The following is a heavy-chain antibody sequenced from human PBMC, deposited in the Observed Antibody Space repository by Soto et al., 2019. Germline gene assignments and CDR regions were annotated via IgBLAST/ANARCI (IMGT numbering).Heavy chain of an antibody. Sequence: QVQLEQWGAGLLKSSGTLSLRCVLSGGSFSGFYWSWIRQPPGQGLEWIGDINPSGSTNYNPSLVCRVTIVTDASTNNFSLNVSSAAAADTAVFYCAGVVVYYYYYLDVWGKGTTVSVFS. CDR1: GGSFSGFY. CDR3: AGVVVYYYYYLDV. V-gene: IGHV4-34*02. J-gene: IGHJ6*03. D-gene: IGHD2-15*01. CDR2: INPSGST.